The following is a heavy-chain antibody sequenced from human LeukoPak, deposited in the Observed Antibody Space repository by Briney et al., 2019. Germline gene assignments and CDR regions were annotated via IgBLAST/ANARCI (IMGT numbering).Heavy chain of an antibody. Sequence: PGGSLRLSCTVSGFTVSNNSMSWVRQAPGKGLEWVSFIYSGGNAHYSDSVKGRFTISRDNSKNTLYLQMNSLRAEDTAVYYCARRAGEYSHPYDHWGQGTLVTVSS. J-gene: IGHJ4*02. CDR3: ARRAGEYSHPYDH. CDR1: GFTVSNNS. V-gene: IGHV3-53*01. CDR2: IYSGGNA. D-gene: IGHD4-17*01.